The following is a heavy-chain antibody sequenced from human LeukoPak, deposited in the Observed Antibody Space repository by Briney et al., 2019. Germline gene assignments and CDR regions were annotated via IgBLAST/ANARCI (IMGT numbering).Heavy chain of an antibody. CDR2: ITGSGGST. D-gene: IGHD3-9*01. V-gene: IGHV3-23*01. Sequence: PGGSLRLSCAASGFTFSNYGLSWVRQAPGKGLEWVSGITGSGGSTYYADSVKGRFTISRDNSKNTLYLQMNSLGAEDTAVYYCAKDLDDILTGYYNWSDYWGQGTLVTVSS. CDR1: GFTFSNYG. J-gene: IGHJ4*02. CDR3: AKDLDDILTGYYNWSDY.